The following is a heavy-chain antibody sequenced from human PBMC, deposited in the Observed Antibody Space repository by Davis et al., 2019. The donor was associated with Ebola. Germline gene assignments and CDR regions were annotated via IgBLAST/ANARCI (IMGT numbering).Heavy chain of an antibody. CDR2: IWYDGSNK. CDR1: GFTFSSYG. Sequence: GVSLKISCAASGFTFSSYGMHWVRQAPGKGLEWVAVIWYDGSNKYYADSVKGRFTISKDNSKNTVYLQMNSLRVEDTAVYYCARDLRLYGTDVWGQGTTVTVSS. V-gene: IGHV3-33*01. J-gene: IGHJ6*02. D-gene: IGHD3-16*01. CDR3: ARDLRLYGTDV.